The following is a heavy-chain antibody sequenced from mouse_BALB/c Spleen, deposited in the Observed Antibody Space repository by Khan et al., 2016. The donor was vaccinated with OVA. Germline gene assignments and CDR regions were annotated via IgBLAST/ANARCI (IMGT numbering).Heavy chain of an antibody. D-gene: IGHD1-1*01. Sequence: EVQLQESGPGLVKPSQSLSLTCTVTGYSITSNYAWNWIRQFPGNRLEWMGYISYSGSTSYNPSLKSRISITRNTSKHQFFLQLNSVTTEDTATYYCARQNYYGYAIDYWGQGTSVTVSS. CDR2: ISYSGST. CDR1: GYSITSNYA. CDR3: ARQNYYGYAIDY. V-gene: IGHV3-2*02. J-gene: IGHJ4*01.